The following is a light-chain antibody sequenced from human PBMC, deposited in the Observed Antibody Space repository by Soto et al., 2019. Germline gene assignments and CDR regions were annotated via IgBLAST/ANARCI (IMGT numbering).Light chain of an antibody. J-gene: IGKJ4*01. CDR3: QQFSAYPLT. Sequence: AIQLTQSPPSLSASVGDRVTITCRASQGINTGIAWYQQKPGKSPKLLIYETSNLASGVSLRFSGTGYGTQFSLTIGGLQPEDFATYHCQQFSAYPLTFGGGTKVDI. CDR2: ETS. V-gene: IGKV1-13*02. CDR1: QGINTG.